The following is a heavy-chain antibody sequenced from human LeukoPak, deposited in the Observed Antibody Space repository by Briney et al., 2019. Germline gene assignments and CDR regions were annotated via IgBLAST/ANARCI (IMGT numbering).Heavy chain of an antibody. CDR3: AREYSSSSGSVSDY. D-gene: IGHD6-6*01. CDR1: GFTFSSYN. Sequence: GGSLRLSCAASGFTFSSYNMNWVRQAPGKGLEWVSYITRSSSTIYYADPVKGRFTISRDNAKNSLYLQMNSLRDEDTAVYYCAREYSSSSGSVSDYWGQGTLVTVSS. CDR2: ITRSSSTI. V-gene: IGHV3-48*02. J-gene: IGHJ4*02.